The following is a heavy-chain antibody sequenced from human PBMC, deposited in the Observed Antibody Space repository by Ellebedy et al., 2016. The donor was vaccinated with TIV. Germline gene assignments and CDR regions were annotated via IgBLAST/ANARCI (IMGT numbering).Heavy chain of an antibody. J-gene: IGHJ5*02. D-gene: IGHD3-10*01. Sequence: GESLKISXKGSGYSFTSYWIGWVRQMPGKGLEWMGIIYPGDSDTRYSPSFQGQVTTSADKSISTAYLQWSSLKASDTAMYYCARGSIWFGELTSWFDPWGQGTLVTVSS. CDR1: GYSFTSYW. CDR3: ARGSIWFGELTSWFDP. V-gene: IGHV5-51*01. CDR2: IYPGDSDT.